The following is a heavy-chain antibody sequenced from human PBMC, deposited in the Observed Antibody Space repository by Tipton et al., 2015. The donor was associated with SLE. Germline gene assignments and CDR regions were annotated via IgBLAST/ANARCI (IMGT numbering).Heavy chain of an antibody. Sequence: SLRLSCAASGFTFDDYAMHWVRQAPGKGLEWVSLISWDGGSTYYADSVKGRFTISRGNSKNSLYLQMSSLRAEDTAVYYCAREGYDTSSIDYWGQGTLVTVSS. CDR1: GFTFDDYA. CDR3: AREGYDTSSIDY. CDR2: ISWDGGST. D-gene: IGHD2-2*01. J-gene: IGHJ4*02. V-gene: IGHV3-43D*04.